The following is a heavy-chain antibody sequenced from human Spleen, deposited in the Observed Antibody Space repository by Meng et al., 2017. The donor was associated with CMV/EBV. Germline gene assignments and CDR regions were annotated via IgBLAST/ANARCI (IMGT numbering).Heavy chain of an antibody. D-gene: IGHD6-6*01. J-gene: IGHJ4*02. V-gene: IGHV3-9*01. CDR1: GFTFDDYA. Sequence: GGSLRLSCAASGFTFDDYAMHWVRQAPGKGLEWVSGISWNSGSIGYADSVKGRFTISRDNAKNSLYLQMNSLRAEDTALYYCAKGSSSSPTANYFDYWGQGTLVTVSS. CDR2: ISWNSGSI. CDR3: AKGSSSSPTANYFDY.